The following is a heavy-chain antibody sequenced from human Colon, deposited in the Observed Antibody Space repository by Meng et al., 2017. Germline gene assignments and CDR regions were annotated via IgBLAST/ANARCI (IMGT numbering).Heavy chain of an antibody. J-gene: IGHJ4*02. CDR3: ARVSGGIAAAGFDY. V-gene: IGHV4-61*02. CDR2: IYTSGST. D-gene: IGHD6-13*01. Sequence: SETLSLTCTVSGGSISSGSYYWSWIRQPAGKGLEWIGRIYTSGSTNYNPSLKSRVTISVDTSKNQFSLKLSSVTAADTAVYYCARVSGGIAAAGFDYWVQGTLVTVSS. CDR1: GGSISSGSYY.